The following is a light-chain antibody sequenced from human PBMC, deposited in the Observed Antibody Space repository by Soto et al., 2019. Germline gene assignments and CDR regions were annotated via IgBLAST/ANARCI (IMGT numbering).Light chain of an antibody. Sequence: DIQMTQSPSSLSASVGDRVTITCRTSQSISGYLNWYQQKPGKAPKLLIYAASSLKSGVPSRFSGSGSGTEFTLTISSLQPEDFATYYCQQSFSTPLTFGGGTKVEIK. J-gene: IGKJ4*01. CDR2: AAS. V-gene: IGKV1-39*01. CDR1: QSISGY. CDR3: QQSFSTPLT.